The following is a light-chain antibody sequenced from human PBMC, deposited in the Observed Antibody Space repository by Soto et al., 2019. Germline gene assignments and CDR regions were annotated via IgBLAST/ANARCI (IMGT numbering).Light chain of an antibody. CDR2: RND. V-gene: IGLV1-47*01. Sequence: QSVLTQPPSASGTPGQRVTISCSGSRSNIGSNYVYWYHQLPGTAPKLLIYRNDQRPSGVPDRFSGSKSGTSASLAISGLRSEDEADYYCAAWDDSLSGVVFGGGTKVTVL. J-gene: IGLJ2*01. CDR1: RSNIGSNY. CDR3: AAWDDSLSGVV.